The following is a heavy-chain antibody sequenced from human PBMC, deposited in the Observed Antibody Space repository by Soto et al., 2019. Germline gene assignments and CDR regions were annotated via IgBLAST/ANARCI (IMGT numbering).Heavy chain of an antibody. V-gene: IGHV1-69*13. Sequence: SVKVSCKASGGTFSSYAISWVRQAPGQGLEWMGGIIPIFGTANYARKFQGRVTITADESTSTAYMELSSLRSEDTAVYYCARDDIVVVVAATKTTHYYYGMDVWGQGTTVTVSS. CDR2: IIPIFGTA. D-gene: IGHD2-15*01. CDR3: ARDDIVVVVAATKTTHYYYGMDV. CDR1: GGTFSSYA. J-gene: IGHJ6*02.